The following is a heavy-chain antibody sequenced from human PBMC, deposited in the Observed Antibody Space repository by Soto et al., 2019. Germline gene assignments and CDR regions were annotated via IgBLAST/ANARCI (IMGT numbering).Heavy chain of an antibody. J-gene: IGHJ4*02. D-gene: IGHD4-4*01. Sequence: GASEKVSCKASGGTFSSYAISWVRQAPGQGLEWMGGIIPIFGTANYAQKFQGRVMITADESTSTAYMELSSLRSEDTAVYYCARATFAFSVTSSLPVFDYWGQGTLVTVSS. CDR1: GGTFSSYA. V-gene: IGHV1-69*13. CDR2: IIPIFGTA. CDR3: ARATFAFSVTSSLPVFDY.